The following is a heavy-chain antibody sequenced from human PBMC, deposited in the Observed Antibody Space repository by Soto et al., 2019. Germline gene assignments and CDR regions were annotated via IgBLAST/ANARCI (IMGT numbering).Heavy chain of an antibody. CDR1: GGTFSSYA. V-gene: IGHV1-69*13. J-gene: IGHJ6*02. D-gene: IGHD3-22*01. CDR2: IIPIFGTA. CDR3: TKNLHYYDCSGYYYERSYYYGMDV. Sequence: EASVNVSCKASGGTFSSYAISWVRQDPGQGLEWMGGIIPIFGTANYAQKFQGRVTITADESTSTAYMELSSLRSEDTAVYYCTKNLHYYDCSGYYYERSYYYGMDVWGQGTTVTVSS.